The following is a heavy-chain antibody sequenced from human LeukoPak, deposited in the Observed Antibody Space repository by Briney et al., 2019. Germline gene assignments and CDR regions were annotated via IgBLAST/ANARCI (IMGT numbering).Heavy chain of an antibody. V-gene: IGHV3-9*01. J-gene: IGHJ6*02. CDR3: AKENYDILTGYKGYDMDV. CDR1: GFTFSSYW. Sequence: GGSLRLSCAASGFTFSSYWMNWARQAPGKGLEWVSGISWNSGSIGYADSVKGRFTISRDNAKKSLYLQMNSLRAEDTALYYCAKENYDILTGYKGYDMDVWGQGTTVTVSS. CDR2: ISWNSGSI. D-gene: IGHD3-9*01.